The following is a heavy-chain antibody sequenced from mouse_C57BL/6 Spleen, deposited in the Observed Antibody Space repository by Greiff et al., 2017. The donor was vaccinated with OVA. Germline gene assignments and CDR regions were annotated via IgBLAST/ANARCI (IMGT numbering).Heavy chain of an antibody. J-gene: IGHJ2*01. CDR2: ISDGGSYT. CDR1: GFTFSSYA. CDR3: ARDLYYSNSYYVDY. D-gene: IGHD2-5*01. Sequence: EVMLVESGGGLVKPGGSLTLSCAASGFTFSSYAMSWVRQTPEKRLEWVATISDGGSYTYYTHNVKGRFTISRDNAKNNLYLQMSQLKSEDTAMYYCARDLYYSNSYYVDYWGQGTTLTVSS. V-gene: IGHV5-4*01.